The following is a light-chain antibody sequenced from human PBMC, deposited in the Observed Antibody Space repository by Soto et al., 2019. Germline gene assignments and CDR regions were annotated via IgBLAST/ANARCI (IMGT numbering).Light chain of an antibody. V-gene: IGKV3-15*01. CDR3: QQYNNWPPKT. CDR1: QSVSSN. Sequence: EILMTQSPATLSVSPGERATLSCRASQSVSSNLAWYQQKPGQAPRLLIYGASTRATGIPARFSGSGSGTEFTLTISSLQSEDFAVYYCQQYNNWPPKTFGQGTRWIS. CDR2: GAS. J-gene: IGKJ1*01.